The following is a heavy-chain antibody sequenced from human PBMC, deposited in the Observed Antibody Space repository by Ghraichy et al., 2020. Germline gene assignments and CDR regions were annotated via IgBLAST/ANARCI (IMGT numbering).Heavy chain of an antibody. J-gene: IGHJ3*02. V-gene: IGHV2-70*01. D-gene: IGHD6-6*01. CDR2: IDWDDDK. CDR1: GFSLSTSGMC. Sequence: SGPTLVKPTQTLTLTCTFSGFSLSTSGMCVSWIRQPPGKALEWLALIDWDDDKYYSTSLKTRLTISKDTSKNQVVLTMTNMDPVDTATYYCARARRLEYSSSFDAFDIWGQGTMVTVSS. CDR3: ARARRLEYSSSFDAFDI.